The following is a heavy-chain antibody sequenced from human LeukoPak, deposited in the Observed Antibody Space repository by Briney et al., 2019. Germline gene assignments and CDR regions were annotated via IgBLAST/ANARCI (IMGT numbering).Heavy chain of an antibody. CDR3: AKETYDSSGLPGY. CDR2: IRYDGSNK. Sequence: GGSLRLSCAASGFTFSSYGVHWVRQAPGKGLEWVAFIRYDGSNKYYADSVKGRFTISRDNSKNTLYLQMNSLRAEDTAVYYCAKETYDSSGLPGYWGQGTLVTVSS. J-gene: IGHJ4*02. D-gene: IGHD3-22*01. CDR1: GFTFSSYG. V-gene: IGHV3-30*02.